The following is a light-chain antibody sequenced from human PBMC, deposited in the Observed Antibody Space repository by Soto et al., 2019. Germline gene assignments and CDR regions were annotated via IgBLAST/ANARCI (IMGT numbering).Light chain of an antibody. CDR3: QQYNNWPRG. CDR1: QSVGST. CDR2: DTS. Sequence: RRALAAMSVHTGGSVHLSCWASQSVGSTLNWYHQRPGQAPRLLIYDTSIRATGIPARFSGSGPGTEFTLTISSLQSEDFAVDYCQQYNNWPRGFGQGTKVDI. V-gene: IGKV3-15*01. J-gene: IGKJ1*01.